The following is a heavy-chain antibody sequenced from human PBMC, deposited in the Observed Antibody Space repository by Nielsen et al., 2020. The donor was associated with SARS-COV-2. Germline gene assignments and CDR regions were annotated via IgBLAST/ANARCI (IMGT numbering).Heavy chain of an antibody. CDR1: GFTLSKAY. Sequence: GESLKISCAASGFTLSKAYMNWVRQAPGKGLEWVSSISSRGEFSFYADSLKGRFTISRDSAKNALYLQMNSLRPEDTAVYYCASGVDYLDFWGQGTLVTVSS. J-gene: IGHJ4*02. CDR2: ISSRGEFS. CDR3: ASGVDYLDF. V-gene: IGHV3-21*06. D-gene: IGHD2-8*01.